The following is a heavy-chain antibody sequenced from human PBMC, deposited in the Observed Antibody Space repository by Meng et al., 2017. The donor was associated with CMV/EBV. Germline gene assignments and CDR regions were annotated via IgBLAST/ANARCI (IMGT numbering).Heavy chain of an antibody. D-gene: IGHD1-26*01. Sequence: LHQWGAGLLKPSSTLSLTWAVYGGSFSGDSWSCIRQPPGKGLEWIGEINHSGSTNYNPSLKSRVTISVDTSKNQFSLKLSSVTAADTAVYYCARGVGGWFDPWGQGTLVTVSS. CDR2: INHSGST. CDR1: GGSFSGDS. J-gene: IGHJ5*02. V-gene: IGHV4-34*01. CDR3: ARGVGGWFDP.